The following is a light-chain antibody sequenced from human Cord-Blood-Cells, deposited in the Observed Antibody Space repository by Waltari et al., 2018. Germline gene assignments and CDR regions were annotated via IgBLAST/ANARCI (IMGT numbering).Light chain of an antibody. Sequence: DIVMTQSPDSLAVSLGERATINCKSSQSVLYSSNNKNYLAWYQQKPGQLPKLLIYWASNRQSALPDRFSGSGSGTDFTIIISSLQAEDVAVYYCQQYYSTPCTFGPGTKVDIK. CDR3: QQYYSTPCT. V-gene: IGKV4-1*01. J-gene: IGKJ3*01. CDR1: QSVLYSSNNKNY. CDR2: WAS.